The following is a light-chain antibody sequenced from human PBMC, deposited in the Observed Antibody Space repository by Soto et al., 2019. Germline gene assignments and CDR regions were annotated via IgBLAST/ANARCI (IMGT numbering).Light chain of an antibody. CDR1: SSNIGSNY. J-gene: IGLJ2*01. CDR3: AAWDDSLGVYVV. V-gene: IGLV1-47*01. CDR2: RNN. Sequence: QSVLTQPPSASGTPGQRVTISCSGSSSNIGSNYVYWYQHLPGTAPKLLIHRNNQRPSGVPDRFSGSKSGTSASLAISGLRSEDEADYYCAAWDDSLGVYVVFGGGTKVTVL.